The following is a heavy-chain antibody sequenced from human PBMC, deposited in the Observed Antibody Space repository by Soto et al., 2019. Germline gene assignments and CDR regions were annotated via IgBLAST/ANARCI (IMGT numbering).Heavy chain of an antibody. CDR3: AIVDCSSTSCPDYYYYGMDV. CDR2: ISGSGGST. J-gene: IGHJ6*02. D-gene: IGHD2-2*01. V-gene: IGHV3-23*01. Sequence: XGSLRLSCAASGFTFSSYAMSWVRQAPGKGLEWVSAISGSGGSTYYADSVKGRFTISRDNSKNTLYLQMNSLRAEDTAVYYCAIVDCSSTSCPDYYYYGMDVWGQGTTVTVSS. CDR1: GFTFSSYA.